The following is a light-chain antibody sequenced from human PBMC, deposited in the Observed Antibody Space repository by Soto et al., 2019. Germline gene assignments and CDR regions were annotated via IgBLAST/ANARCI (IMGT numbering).Light chain of an antibody. V-gene: IGKV1-39*01. J-gene: IGKJ4*01. Sequence: DIQMTQSPSSVSASVGDTVTISCRASQTISPYLHWYQHKPGKVPRLLISDVSTLQSGVPGRFRGSGSETEVSITITDLQPEDVATYYCQQGYSIHALTFGGGTKVELK. CDR2: DVS. CDR1: QTISPY. CDR3: QQGYSIHALT.